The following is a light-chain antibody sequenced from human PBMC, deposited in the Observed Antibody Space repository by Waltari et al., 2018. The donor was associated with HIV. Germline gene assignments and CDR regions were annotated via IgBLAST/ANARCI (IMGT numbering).Light chain of an antibody. V-gene: IGLV3-21*02. CDR1: NIGRQK. CDR3: QVWDSSNDQYV. Sequence: DALTQPPSVSVAPGQTATVTCAGNNIGRQKVHWYQLRPGTAPIQVVYEDSDRPSGIPERFSGSKSGSTATLTISRVEDGDEADYFCQVWDSSNDQYVFGTGTQVTVL. CDR2: EDS. J-gene: IGLJ1*01.